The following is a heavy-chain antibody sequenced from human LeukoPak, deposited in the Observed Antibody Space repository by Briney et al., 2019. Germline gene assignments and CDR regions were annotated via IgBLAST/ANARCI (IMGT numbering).Heavy chain of an antibody. D-gene: IGHD2-8*01. CDR3: ARDFKMGFDY. J-gene: IGHJ4*02. V-gene: IGHV1-69*06. Sequence: SVKVSCKASGGTFSSYAVSWVRQAPGQGLEWMGGIIPIFGTANYAQKFQGRVTITADKSTSTAYMELSSLRSEDTAVYYCARDFKMGFDYWGQGTLVTVSS. CDR1: GGTFSSYA. CDR2: IIPIFGTA.